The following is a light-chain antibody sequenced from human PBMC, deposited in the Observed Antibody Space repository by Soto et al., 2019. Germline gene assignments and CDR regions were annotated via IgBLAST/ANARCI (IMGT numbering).Light chain of an antibody. J-gene: IGKJ5*01. CDR3: QQYSSPPS. Sequence: ETGMTQYPATLSVSPGERATLSCRASQSVNSNLAWYQQKLGQAPRVLIFGASTRASGIPARLSGSGSGTEFTLTIGSLQSEDFAVYYCQQYSSPPSFGQGTRLEIK. CDR1: QSVNSN. V-gene: IGKV3-15*01. CDR2: GAS.